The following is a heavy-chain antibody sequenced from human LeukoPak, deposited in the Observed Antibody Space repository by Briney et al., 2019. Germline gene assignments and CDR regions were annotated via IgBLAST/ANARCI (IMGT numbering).Heavy chain of an antibody. CDR1: GGSISSSNW. CDR3: ARRYSSSWYSPDYYYYMDV. J-gene: IGHJ6*03. CDR2: IYHSGST. D-gene: IGHD6-13*01. Sequence: SGTLSLTCAVSGGSISSSNWWSWVRQPPGKGLEWIGEIYHSGSTNYNPSLKSRVTISVDKSKNQFSLKLSSATAADTAVYYCARRYSSSWYSPDYYYYMDVWGKGTTVTVSS. V-gene: IGHV4-4*02.